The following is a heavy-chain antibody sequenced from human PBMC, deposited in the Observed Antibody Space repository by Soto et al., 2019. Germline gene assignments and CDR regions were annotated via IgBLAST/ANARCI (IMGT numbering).Heavy chain of an antibody. CDR1: GYTFTSYD. V-gene: IGHV1-8*01. D-gene: IGHD1-1*01. J-gene: IGHJ6*03. Sequence: QVQLVQSGAEVKKPGASVKVSCKASGYTFTSYDINWVRQAPGQGLEWMGWMNPSNGNTASAQQFQGRVTMNRDTSVSTAYMELSSLRSEDTAVYYCARVAGVAPSYWNYYMDVWGKGTTVTVSS. CDR3: ARVAGVAPSYWNYYMDV. CDR2: MNPSNGNT.